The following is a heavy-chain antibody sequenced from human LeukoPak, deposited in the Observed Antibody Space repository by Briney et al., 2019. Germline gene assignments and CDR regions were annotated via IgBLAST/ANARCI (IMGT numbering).Heavy chain of an antibody. CDR2: IYYSGST. CDR3: ARDSSTNGMDV. D-gene: IGHD2-2*01. J-gene: IGHJ6*02. Sequence: SETLSLTCTGSGGSISSYYWSWIRQPPGKGLEWIGYIYYSGSTNYNPSLKSRVTISVDTSKNQFSVKLSSVTAADTAVYYCARDSSTNGMDVWGQGTTVTVSS. V-gene: IGHV4-59*01. CDR1: GGSISSYY.